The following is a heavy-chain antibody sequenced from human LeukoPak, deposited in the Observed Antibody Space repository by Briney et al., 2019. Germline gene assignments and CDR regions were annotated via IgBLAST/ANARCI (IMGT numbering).Heavy chain of an antibody. J-gene: IGHJ4*02. V-gene: IGHV4-30-2*01. CDR3: ARGGMAYYFDY. CDR2: IYQSGST. D-gene: IGHD5-24*01. CDR1: GGSISSGGYF. Sequence: SETLSLTCTVSGGSISSGGYFWSWIRQPPGKGLEWIGYIYQSGSTYYSPSLKSRVTISIDGSKNQFSLKLSSVTAADTAVYYCARGGMAYYFDYWGQGTLVTVSS.